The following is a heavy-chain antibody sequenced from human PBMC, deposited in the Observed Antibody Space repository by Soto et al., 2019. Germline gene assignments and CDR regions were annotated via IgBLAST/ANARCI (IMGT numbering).Heavy chain of an antibody. D-gene: IGHD3-22*01. CDR3: ARVNYYDSSPSLAY. J-gene: IGHJ4*02. V-gene: IGHV4-59*01. Sequence: PSETLSLTCAVYGGSFSGYYWSWIRQPPGKRLEWIGNIYYTGNTNYNPSLKSRVSISVDTSKNQFSLKLSSVTAADAAVYFCARVNYYDSSPSLAYWGQGTLVTVSS. CDR2: IYYTGNT. CDR1: GGSFSGYY.